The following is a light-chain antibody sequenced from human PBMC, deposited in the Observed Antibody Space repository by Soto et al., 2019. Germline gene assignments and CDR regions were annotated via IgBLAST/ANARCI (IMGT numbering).Light chain of an antibody. CDR2: RAS. CDR1: QSVSSN. V-gene: IGKV3-15*01. J-gene: IGKJ1*01. Sequence: EIVMTQSPATLSVSPGERATLSGRASQSVSSNLAWSQQKPGQAPRLLIYRASTRATGIPARFSGSGSGTEFTLTISSLQSEDFAVYYCQQYNNWHPWTFGQGTKVDIK. CDR3: QQYNNWHPWT.